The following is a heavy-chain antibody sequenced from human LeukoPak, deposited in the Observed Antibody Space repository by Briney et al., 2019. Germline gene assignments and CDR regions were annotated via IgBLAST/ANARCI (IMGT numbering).Heavy chain of an antibody. CDR3: ARGGIAVAGVHGMDV. CDR1: GGSFSGYY. D-gene: IGHD6-19*01. V-gene: IGHV4-34*01. J-gene: IGHJ6*02. Sequence: PSETLSLTCAVYGGSFSGYYWSWIRQPPGKRLGWIGEINHSGSTNYNPSLKSRVTISVDTSKNQFSLKLSSVTAADTAVYYCARGGIAVAGVHGMDVWGQGTTVTVSS. CDR2: INHSGST.